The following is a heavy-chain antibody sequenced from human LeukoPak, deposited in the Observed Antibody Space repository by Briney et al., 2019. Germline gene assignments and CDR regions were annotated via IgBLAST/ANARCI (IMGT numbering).Heavy chain of an antibody. J-gene: IGHJ4*02. D-gene: IGHD5-24*01. CDR1: GFTFTTYG. CDR3: AREDGY. V-gene: IGHV3-23*01. CDR2: IGAGGSNK. Sequence: PGGSLRLSCAASGFTFTTYGMTWVRQAPGKGLEWVSAIGAGGSNKYYADSVKGRFTISRDNSKSTLFLQMNSLRAEDTAVYYCAREDGYWGQGTLVTVSS.